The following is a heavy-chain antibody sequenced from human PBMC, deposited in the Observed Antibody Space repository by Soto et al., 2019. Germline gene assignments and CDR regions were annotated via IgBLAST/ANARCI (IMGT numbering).Heavy chain of an antibody. CDR1: GYTFTSYA. CDR2: ISDYNGNT. V-gene: IGHV1-18*01. CDR3: ARVVGDIAVPGEWFDP. D-gene: IGHD6-19*01. Sequence: GASVKVSCKASGYTFTSYAMHWVRQAPEQRLEWMGWISDYNGNTNYAPKFQGRVTVTTDTSTTTAYMVLRSLRSDDTAVYYCARVVGDIAVPGEWFDPWGQGTLVTVSS. J-gene: IGHJ5*02.